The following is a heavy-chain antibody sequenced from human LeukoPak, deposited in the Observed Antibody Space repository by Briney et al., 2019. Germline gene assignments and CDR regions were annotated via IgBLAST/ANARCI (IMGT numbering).Heavy chain of an antibody. Sequence: SVKVSCKASGYTFTSYDINWVRQATGQGLEWMGWMNPNSGNTGYAQKFQGRVTMTRDTSISTAYMELSRLRSDDTAVYYCARDGNGIVVVTAIFAFDIWGQGTMVTVSS. J-gene: IGHJ3*02. V-gene: IGHV1-8*01. CDR3: ARDGNGIVVVTAIFAFDI. D-gene: IGHD2-21*02. CDR1: GYTFTSYD. CDR2: MNPNSGNT.